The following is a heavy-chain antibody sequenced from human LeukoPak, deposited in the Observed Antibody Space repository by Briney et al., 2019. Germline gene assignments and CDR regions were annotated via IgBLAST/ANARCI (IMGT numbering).Heavy chain of an antibody. CDR3: ARTRGYSYDPSLDFDY. Sequence: SETPSLTCSVSGAATGIYYWSWIRQPPGKGLEWIGHIYYGGVTNYNPSLKSRVTISVDTSKNQFSLKLSSVTAADTAVYYCARTRGYSYDPSLDFDYWGQGTLVTVSS. J-gene: IGHJ4*02. CDR1: GAATGIYY. D-gene: IGHD5-18*01. V-gene: IGHV4-59*01. CDR2: IYYGGVT.